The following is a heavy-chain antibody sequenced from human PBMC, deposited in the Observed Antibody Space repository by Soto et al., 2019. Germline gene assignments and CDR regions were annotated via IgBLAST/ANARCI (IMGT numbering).Heavy chain of an antibody. CDR3: SRRAPEGFDP. Sequence: SETPSLTCTVSGGSISSSPYFWGWIRQPPGKGLEWIASVSYSGGTYYNPSLKSRVTISVDTSKKQFSLNLTSVTAADTAFYYCSRRAPEGFDPWGQGTQVTVSS. CDR1: GGSISSSPYF. J-gene: IGHJ5*02. V-gene: IGHV4-39*01. CDR2: VSYSGGT.